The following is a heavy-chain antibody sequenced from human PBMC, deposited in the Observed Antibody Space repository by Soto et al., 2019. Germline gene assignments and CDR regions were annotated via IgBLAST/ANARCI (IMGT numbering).Heavy chain of an antibody. Sequence: QVQLQQWGAGLLKPSETLSLTCAVYGGSFSGYYWSWIRQPPGKGLEWIGEINHSGGTNYNPSLKSRVTISVDTSKNQFSLKLSSVTAADTAVYYCAREGRLSNWFDPWGQGTLVTVSS. CDR3: AREGRLSNWFDP. CDR2: INHSGGT. J-gene: IGHJ5*02. V-gene: IGHV4-34*01. D-gene: IGHD6-6*01. CDR1: GGSFSGYY.